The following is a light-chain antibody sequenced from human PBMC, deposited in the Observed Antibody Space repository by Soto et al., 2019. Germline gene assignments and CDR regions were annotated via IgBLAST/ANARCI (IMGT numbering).Light chain of an antibody. J-gene: IGKJ4*01. V-gene: IGKV3-20*01. CDR1: ESVSSN. Sequence: EFVLTQSPGTLSLSPGERATLSCMASESVSSNLAWYQQKPGQAPRLLIYGASTRATGIPARISGSGSGTDFTLTISRLEPEDFAVYYCQQFSSYPLTFGGGTKVDIK. CDR2: GAS. CDR3: QQFSSYPLT.